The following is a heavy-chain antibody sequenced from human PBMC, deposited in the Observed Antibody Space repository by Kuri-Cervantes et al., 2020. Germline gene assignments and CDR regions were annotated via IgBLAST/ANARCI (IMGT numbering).Heavy chain of an antibody. J-gene: IGHJ4*02. CDR2: ISSSGSTI. D-gene: IGHD6-13*01. Sequence: GESLKISCAASGFTFSSYEMNWVRQAPGKGLEWVSYISSSGSTIYYADSVKGRFTISRDNAKNSLYPQMNSLRAEDTAVYYCARDSAALHLLTLDYWGQGTLVTVSS. CDR1: GFTFSSYE. V-gene: IGHV3-48*03. CDR3: ARDSAALHLLTLDY.